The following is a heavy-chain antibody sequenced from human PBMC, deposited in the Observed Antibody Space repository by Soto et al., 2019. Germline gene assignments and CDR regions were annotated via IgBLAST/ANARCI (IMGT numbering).Heavy chain of an antibody. Sequence: PGGSLRLSCAASGFICSSYDMSWVRQAPGKALEWVSTILVSGGSTYYADSVKGRFTISRDNSKNTLYLQMNSLRAEDTAVYYCAKFSYGYDYYYGMDVWGQGTTVTVSS. V-gene: IGHV3-23*01. CDR1: GFICSSYD. CDR2: ILVSGGST. J-gene: IGHJ6*02. D-gene: IGHD5-18*01. CDR3: AKFSYGYDYYYGMDV.